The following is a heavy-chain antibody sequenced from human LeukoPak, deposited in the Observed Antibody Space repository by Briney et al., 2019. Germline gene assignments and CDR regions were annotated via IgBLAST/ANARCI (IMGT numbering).Heavy chain of an antibody. Sequence: ASVKVSCKASGYTFTSYYIHWVRQAPGQGLEWMEWINPNSGKTNYPQKFQGRVTMTRDTSIRSAYMELRRLRSEDTAVYYSAIVRDNYGMDVWGQGATVIVSS. CDR1: GYTFTSYY. J-gene: IGHJ6*02. CDR2: INPNSGKT. D-gene: IGHD5-24*01. V-gene: IGHV1-2*02. CDR3: AIVRDNYGMDV.